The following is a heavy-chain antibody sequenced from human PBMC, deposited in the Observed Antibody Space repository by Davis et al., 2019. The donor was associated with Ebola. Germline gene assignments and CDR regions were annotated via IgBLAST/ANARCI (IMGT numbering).Heavy chain of an antibody. CDR1: GGTFDTFA. J-gene: IGHJ4*02. D-gene: IGHD3-16*01. CDR2: ISAYNGNT. CDR3: ARDPGGMSVARFDY. V-gene: IGHV1-18*01. Sequence: ASVKVSCKASGGTFDTFAISWVRQAPGQGLEWMGWISAYNGNTNYAQKLQGRVTMTTDTSTSTAYMELRSLKSDDTAVYYCARDPGGMSVARFDYWGQGTLVTVSS.